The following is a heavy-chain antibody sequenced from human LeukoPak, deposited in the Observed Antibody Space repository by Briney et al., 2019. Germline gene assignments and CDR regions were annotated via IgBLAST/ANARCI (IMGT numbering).Heavy chain of an antibody. CDR3: ARVNWNLGKTFDY. Sequence: GASVKVSCKASGYTFTSYDINWVRQATGRGLEWMGWMNPNSGNTGYAQKFQGRVTMTRNTSISTAYMELSSLRSEDTAVYYCARVNWNLGKTFDYWGQGTLVTVSS. CDR1: GYTFTSYD. V-gene: IGHV1-8*01. CDR2: MNPNSGNT. D-gene: IGHD1-7*01. J-gene: IGHJ4*02.